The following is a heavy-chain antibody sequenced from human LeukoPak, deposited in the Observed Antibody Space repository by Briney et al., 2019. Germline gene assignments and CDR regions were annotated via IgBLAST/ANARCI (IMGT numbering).Heavy chain of an antibody. Sequence: TSETLSLTCTVSGGSISSYYWSWIRQPPGKGLEWIGYIYYSGSTNYNPSLKSRVTISVDTSKNQFSLKLSSVTAADTAVYYCARGSWIFGVVIFDYWGQGTLVTVSS. D-gene: IGHD3-3*01. J-gene: IGHJ4*02. V-gene: IGHV4-59*01. CDR1: GGSISSYY. CDR2: IYYSGST. CDR3: ARGSWIFGVVIFDY.